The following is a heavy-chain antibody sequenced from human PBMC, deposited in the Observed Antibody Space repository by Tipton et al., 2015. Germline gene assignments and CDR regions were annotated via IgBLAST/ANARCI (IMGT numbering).Heavy chain of an antibody. V-gene: IGHV4-39*01. Sequence: TLSLTCTVSGASISRGSVWGWIRQPPGKGLEWIVSLYYNDNIYYNPSLQSRVAMSADTSRNQFSLNLTSVTAADTSVYYCARARGRHGGLFDSWGQGTLVTVSS. CDR3: ARARGRHGGLFDS. J-gene: IGHJ4*02. CDR1: GASISRGSV. D-gene: IGHD4-23*01. CDR2: LYYNDNI.